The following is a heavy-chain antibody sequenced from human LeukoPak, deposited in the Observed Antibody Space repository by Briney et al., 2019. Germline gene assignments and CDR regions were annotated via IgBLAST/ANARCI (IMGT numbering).Heavy chain of an antibody. J-gene: IGHJ4*02. V-gene: IGHV3-21*01. CDR1: GYTFSNYS. CDR2: ISSRSTYI. CDR3: ANIPNSFGPDY. D-gene: IGHD3-16*01. Sequence: GGSLRLSCAASGYTFSNYSMNWVRQAPGQGLEWVSCISSRSTYIYYADSVKGRFTISRDNAKNSLYLQMNSPRAEDTAVYYCANIPNSFGPDYWGQGSLVTVSS.